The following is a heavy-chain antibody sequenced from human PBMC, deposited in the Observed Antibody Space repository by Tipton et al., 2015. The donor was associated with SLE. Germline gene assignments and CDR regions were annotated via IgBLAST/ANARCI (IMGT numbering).Heavy chain of an antibody. D-gene: IGHD2-21*02. CDR3: AKAVVTATGGDY. V-gene: IGHV3-23*01. Sequence: LSLTCTVSGGSISSYYWSWVRQAPGKGLEWVSAISGSGGSTYYADSVKGRFTISRDNSKNTLYLQMNSLRAEDTAVYYCAKAVVTATGGDYWGQGTLVTVSS. CDR2: ISGSGGST. CDR1: GGSISSYY. J-gene: IGHJ4*02.